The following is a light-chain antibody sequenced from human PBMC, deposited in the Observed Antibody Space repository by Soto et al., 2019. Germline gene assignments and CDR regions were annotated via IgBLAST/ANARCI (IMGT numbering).Light chain of an antibody. V-gene: IGLV2-8*01. CDR2: EVS. CDR3: RSFAGIYNLV. J-gene: IGLJ3*02. Sequence: QSALTQPPSASGSPGQSVTISCTATSSDVGGYNYVSWYQQHPGKPPKLMISEVSKRPSGGPDRFSGSNSGNTASLTVSGLQSADEADYYCRSFAGIYNLVFGGGTKLTVL. CDR1: SSDVGGYNY.